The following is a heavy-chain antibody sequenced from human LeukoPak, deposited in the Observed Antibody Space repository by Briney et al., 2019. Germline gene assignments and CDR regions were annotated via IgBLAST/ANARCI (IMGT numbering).Heavy chain of an antibody. CDR1: GCSISSYY. CDR2: ISYSGST. Sequence: PSETLSLTCTVSGCSISSYYWSWIPQPPGKGLKWIGHISYSGSTNYNPSLKSRVTVSIDTSKNQVSLKLNSMTAADTAVYYCARGFDGPNAFDIWGQGTMVTVSS. CDR3: ARGFDGPNAFDI. J-gene: IGHJ3*02. D-gene: IGHD3-9*01. V-gene: IGHV4-59*01.